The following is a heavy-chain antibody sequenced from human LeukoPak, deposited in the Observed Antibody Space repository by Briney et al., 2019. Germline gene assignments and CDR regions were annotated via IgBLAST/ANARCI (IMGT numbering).Heavy chain of an antibody. Sequence: ASVKVSCEASGYAFTTYYVHWVRQAPGQGLEWMGRVSPRNGDIRYAQKFQGRVTMTRDTSISTAYMELSRLRSDDTAVYYCAREVVSSCAFDYWGQGTLVTVSS. J-gene: IGHJ4*02. CDR3: AREVVSSCAFDY. CDR2: VSPRNGDI. D-gene: IGHD6-13*01. CDR1: GYAFTTYY. V-gene: IGHV1-2*02.